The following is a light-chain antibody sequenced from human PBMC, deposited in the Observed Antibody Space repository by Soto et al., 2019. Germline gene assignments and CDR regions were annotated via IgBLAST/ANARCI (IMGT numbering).Light chain of an antibody. CDR2: EVS. CDR3: SSYTTTTTLVI. J-gene: IGLJ2*01. V-gene: IGLV2-14*01. CDR1: SSDIGAYNY. Sequence: QPVLTQPASASGSPGQSITISCTGTSSDIGAYNYVSWFQQHPGKAPKLMIYEVSNRPSGVSNRFSGSKSGNTASLTISGLQTEDEADYYCSSYTTTTTLVIFGGGTKLTVL.